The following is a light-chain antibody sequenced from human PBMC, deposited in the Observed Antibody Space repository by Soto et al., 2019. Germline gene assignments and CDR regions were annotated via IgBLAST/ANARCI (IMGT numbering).Light chain of an antibody. V-gene: IGKV3-20*01. J-gene: IGKJ3*01. CDR3: QQYGSSPPFS. Sequence: EIVLTQSPGTLSLSPGERATLSCRASQSVSYSYLAWYQQKPGQAPRLLIYGASIRATGIPDRFSGSGSGTDFTLTISRLESEDFGAVYYCQQYGSSPPFSFGPGTKVD. CDR2: GAS. CDR1: QSVSYSY.